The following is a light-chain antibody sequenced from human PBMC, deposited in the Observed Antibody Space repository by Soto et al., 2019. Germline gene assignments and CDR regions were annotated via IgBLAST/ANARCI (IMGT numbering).Light chain of an antibody. CDR2: LGS. J-gene: IGKJ4*01. CDR3: MQALQTPLT. V-gene: IGKV2-28*01. CDR1: QSLLNSKGYNY. Sequence: DIVMTQSPLSLPVTPGEPASISCRSSQSLLNSKGYNYLDWYLQKPGQSPQLLIYLGSNRAPGVSDRFTGSGSGTDFTLKISRVEAEDVGIYYCMQALQTPLTFGGRTKVDIK.